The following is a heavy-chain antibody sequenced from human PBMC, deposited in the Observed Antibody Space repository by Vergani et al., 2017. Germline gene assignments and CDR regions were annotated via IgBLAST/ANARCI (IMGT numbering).Heavy chain of an antibody. D-gene: IGHD6-6*01. CDR3: AKSGFVGAFET. Sequence: EVLLVESGGGLVQPGESLRLSCTASGFTFSDFWMTWVRQVPGKGLEWVANIMPDGSATMYADSLRGRFSISRENAKNSLHLHMSSLRVEDTAVYFCAKSGFVGAFETGGQETMVTVSS. V-gene: IGHV3-7*01. CDR1: GFTFSDFW. J-gene: IGHJ3*02. CDR2: IMPDGSAT.